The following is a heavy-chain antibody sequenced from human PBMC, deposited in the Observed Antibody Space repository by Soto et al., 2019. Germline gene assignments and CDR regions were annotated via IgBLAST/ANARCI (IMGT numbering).Heavy chain of an antibody. CDR1: GFPFQHYA. J-gene: IGHJ4*02. CDR2: IRWNGDDM. V-gene: IGHV3-9*01. CDR3: AQDGGYCIGGNCYFDS. D-gene: IGHD2-15*01. Sequence: DVQLVESGGGLVQPGRSLRLSCAASGFPFQHYAMHWVRRSPGKGLEWVSGIRWNGDDMGYADSVRGRFTISRDNSKNSLYLQMSSLRAEDTAFYYCAQDGGYCIGGNCYFDSWGQGTLVTVSS.